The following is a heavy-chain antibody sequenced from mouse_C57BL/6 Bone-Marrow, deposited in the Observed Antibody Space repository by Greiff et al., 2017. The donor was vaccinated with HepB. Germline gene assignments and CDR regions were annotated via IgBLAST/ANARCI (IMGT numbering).Heavy chain of an antibody. CDR3: ARLYDGYPRFAY. J-gene: IGHJ3*01. CDR1: GYTFTSYG. D-gene: IGHD2-3*01. Sequence: QVQLQQSGAELARPGASVKLSCKASGYTFTSYGISWVKQRTGQGLEWIGEIYPRSGNTYYNEKFKGKATLTADKSSSTAYMELRSLTSEDSAVYFCARLYDGYPRFAYWGQGTLVTVSA. CDR2: IYPRSGNT. V-gene: IGHV1-81*01.